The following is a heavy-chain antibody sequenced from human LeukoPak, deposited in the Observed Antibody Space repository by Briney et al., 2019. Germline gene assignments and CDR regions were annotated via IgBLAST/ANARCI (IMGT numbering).Heavy chain of an antibody. CDR1: GGSISSSSYY. V-gene: IGHV4-39*01. CDR3: ASDLNSGSHPDACDI. Sequence: SETLSLTCTVSGGSISSSSYYWGWIRQPPGKGLEWIGSIYYSGSTYYNPSLKSRVTISVDTSKNQFSLKLSSVTAADTAVYYCASDLNSGSHPDACDIWGQGTMVTVSS. J-gene: IGHJ3*02. D-gene: IGHD1-26*01. CDR2: IYYSGST.